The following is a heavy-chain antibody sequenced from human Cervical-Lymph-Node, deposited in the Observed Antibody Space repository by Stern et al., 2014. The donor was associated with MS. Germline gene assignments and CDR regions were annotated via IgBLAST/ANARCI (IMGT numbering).Heavy chain of an antibody. V-gene: IGHV3-33*01. CDR2: IWYDGSHK. D-gene: IGHD2-15*01. J-gene: IGHJ4*02. Sequence: MQLVESGGGVVQPGRSLRLSCAASGFTFSSYGMYWVRQAPGKGLEWGAVIWYDGSHKFCADSVKGRFTISRDNSKNTLYLQMNSLRAEDTAVYYCARDGYCSGGSCYSYFDSWGQGTLVTVSS. CDR1: GFTFSSYG. CDR3: ARDGYCSGGSCYSYFDS.